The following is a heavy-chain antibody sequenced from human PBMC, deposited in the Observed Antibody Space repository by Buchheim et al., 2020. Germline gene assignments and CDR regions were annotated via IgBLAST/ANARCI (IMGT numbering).Heavy chain of an antibody. CDR2: INHSGST. J-gene: IGHJ4*02. D-gene: IGHD1-26*01. V-gene: IGHV4-34*01. CDR1: GFTFSTYS. Sequence: VQLVESGGGLVKPGGSLRLSCAASGFTFSTYSMNWVRQPPGKGLEWIGEINHSGSTNFNPSLKSRVTMSVDTSKNQFSLKLSSVTAADTAVYYCARDSERATVYWGQGNL. CDR3: ARDSERATVY.